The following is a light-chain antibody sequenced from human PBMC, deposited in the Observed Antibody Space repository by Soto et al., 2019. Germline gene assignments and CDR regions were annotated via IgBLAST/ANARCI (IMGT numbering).Light chain of an antibody. Sequence: DIQMSQSPSSLSASVGDRVTITCRASQSISSYLNWYQQKPGKAPKLLIYAASSLQSGVPSRFSGSGSGTDFTLTISSLQPEDFATYYCQQSYSTPPITFGQGTLLEI. CDR1: QSISSY. CDR3: QQSYSTPPIT. J-gene: IGKJ5*01. CDR2: AAS. V-gene: IGKV1-39*01.